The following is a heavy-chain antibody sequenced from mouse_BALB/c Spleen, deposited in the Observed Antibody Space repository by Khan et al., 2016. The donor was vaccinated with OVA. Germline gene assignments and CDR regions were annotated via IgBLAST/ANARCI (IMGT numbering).Heavy chain of an antibody. V-gene: IGHV3-2*02. CDR3: ARTARIKY. J-gene: IGHJ2*01. D-gene: IGHD1-2*01. Sequence: VQLKQSGPGLVKPSQSLSLTCTVTGYSITSGYGWNWIRQFPGNKLEWMGYISSSGSTNYNPSLKSRISITRDTSKNPFFLQLNSVTTEDTATYYCARTARIKYWGQGTTLTVSS. CDR1: GYSITSGYG. CDR2: ISSSGST.